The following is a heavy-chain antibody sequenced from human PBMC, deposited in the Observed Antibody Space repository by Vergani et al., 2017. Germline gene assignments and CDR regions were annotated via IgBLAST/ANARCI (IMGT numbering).Heavy chain of an antibody. CDR1: GFTFSSYS. V-gene: IGHV3-21*01. Sequence: EVQLVESGGGLVKPGGSLRLSCAASGFTFSSYSMNWVRQAPGKGLEWVSSISSSSSYIYYADSVKGRFTIFRDNAKNSLYLQMNSLRAEDTAVYYCASGGYCSGGSCYYGWGQGTLVTVSS. J-gene: IGHJ4*02. CDR2: ISSSSSYI. CDR3: ASGGYCSGGSCYYG. D-gene: IGHD2-15*01.